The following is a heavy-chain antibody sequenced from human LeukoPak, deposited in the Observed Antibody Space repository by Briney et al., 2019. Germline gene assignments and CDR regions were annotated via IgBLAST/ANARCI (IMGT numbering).Heavy chain of an antibody. CDR1: GGTFSSYA. D-gene: IGHD1-26*01. Sequence: ASVKVSCKASGGTFSSYAISWVRQAPGQGLEWMGRIIPIFGTANYAQKFQGRVTITTDESTSTAYMELSSLRSEDTAVYYCATPGPIVGAQYGVFDYWGQGTLVTVSS. CDR3: ATPGPIVGAQYGVFDY. V-gene: IGHV1-69*05. J-gene: IGHJ4*02. CDR2: IIPIFGTA.